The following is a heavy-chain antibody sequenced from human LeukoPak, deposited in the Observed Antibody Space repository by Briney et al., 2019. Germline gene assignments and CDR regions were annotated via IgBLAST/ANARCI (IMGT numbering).Heavy chain of an antibody. V-gene: IGHV4-39*01. CDR3: ARQPSDAFDI. J-gene: IGHJ3*02. CDR2: IYYSGST. Sequence: SETLSLTCTVSSGSISSSSYYWGWIRQPPGKGLEWIGSIYYSGSTYYNPSLKGRVTISVDTSKNQFSLKLSSVTAADTAVYYCARQPSDAFDIWGQGTMVTVSS. CDR1: SGSISSSSYY.